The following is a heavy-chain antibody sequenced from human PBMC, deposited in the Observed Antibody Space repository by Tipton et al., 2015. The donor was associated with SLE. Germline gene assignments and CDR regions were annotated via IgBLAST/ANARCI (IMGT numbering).Heavy chain of an antibody. CDR3: VERYDTFDI. J-gene: IGHJ3*02. CDR2: ISPHTGDT. Sequence: QSGAEVKKPGASVKVSCKASGFTFSSHGINWVRQAPGQGLEWMGWISPHTGDTRYAQKLQGRVTMTTDTPTSTAYMEMRRLRSDDTAVYYCVERYDTFDIWGQGTMVTVSS. V-gene: IGHV1-18*01. CDR1: GFTFSSHG. D-gene: IGHD1-1*01.